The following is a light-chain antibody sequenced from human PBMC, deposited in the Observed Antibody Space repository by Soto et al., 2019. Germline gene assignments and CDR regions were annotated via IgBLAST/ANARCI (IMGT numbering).Light chain of an antibody. Sequence: EIMMSQSPATLSLTPGERATLSCRASQSVRSNLAWYHQRPGQAPRLLIYAASARATGITARFSGSGSGTEFTLTISGLEYEDFGLYSSQQYNNWQTLGEGT. J-gene: IGKJ1*01. CDR1: QSVRSN. CDR2: AAS. V-gene: IGKV3-15*01. CDR3: QQYNNWQT.